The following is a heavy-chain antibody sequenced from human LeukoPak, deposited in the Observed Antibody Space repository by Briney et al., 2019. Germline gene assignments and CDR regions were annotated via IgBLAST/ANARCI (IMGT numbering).Heavy chain of an antibody. Sequence: GESLNISCKGSGYSFASHWIGWVRQMPGKGLEWMGIIYPGDSDTRYSSSFQGQVTISADKSISTAYLQWSGLKASDTAMYYCAIRYSGSYNDYWGQGTLVTVSS. CDR3: AIRYSGSYNDY. CDR2: IYPGDSDT. V-gene: IGHV5-51*01. J-gene: IGHJ4*02. D-gene: IGHD1-26*01. CDR1: GYSFASHW.